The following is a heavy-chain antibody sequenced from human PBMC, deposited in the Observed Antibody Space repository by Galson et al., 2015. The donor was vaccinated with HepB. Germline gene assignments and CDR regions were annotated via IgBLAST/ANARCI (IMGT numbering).Heavy chain of an antibody. CDR3: ARDIIGYGGYDTTGTMDV. Sequence: SLRLSCAASGFSFSHYGMHWVRPAPGKGLEWVAVIWYDGSKKYYADSVKGRFTISRDNSKNTLHLQMNSLRVEDTAVYYCARDIIGYGGYDTTGTMDVWGKGTTVTVSS. V-gene: IGHV3-33*01. CDR2: IWYDGSKK. J-gene: IGHJ6*03. D-gene: IGHD5-12*01. CDR1: GFSFSHYG.